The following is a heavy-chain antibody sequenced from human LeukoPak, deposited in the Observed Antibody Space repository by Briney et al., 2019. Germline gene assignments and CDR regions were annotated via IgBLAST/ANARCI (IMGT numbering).Heavy chain of an antibody. CDR1: GFSFTDYP. D-gene: IGHD3-9*01. J-gene: IGHJ4*02. CDR3: ATDQRYAFDY. V-gene: IGHV3-48*02. CDR2: IRTTAEGAKYA. Sequence: ALSLRLSCATSGFSFTDYPMNWVRQAPGKGLEWISNIRTTAEGAKYAYYADSVKGRVTISRDDGKNTLYLHMNSLRDDDTAVYYCATDQRYAFDYWGQGILVTVSS.